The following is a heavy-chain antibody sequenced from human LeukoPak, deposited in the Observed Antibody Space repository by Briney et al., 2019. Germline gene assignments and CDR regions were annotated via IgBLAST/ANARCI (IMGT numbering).Heavy chain of an antibody. V-gene: IGHV6-1*01. CDR2: TYYRSKWYN. CDR3: ARDYYGSGSYTEFDY. J-gene: IGHJ4*02. Sequence: SQTLSLTCAISGDSFSSNSAAWHWLRQAPSRGLEWLGSTYYRSKWYNDYAVSVKSRITINPDTSKNQFSLQLNSVTPEDTAVYYCARDYYGSGSYTEFDYWGQGTLVTVSS. CDR1: GDSFSSNSAA. D-gene: IGHD3-10*01.